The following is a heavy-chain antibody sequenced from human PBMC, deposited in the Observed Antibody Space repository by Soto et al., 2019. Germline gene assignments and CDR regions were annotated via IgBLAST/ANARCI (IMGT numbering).Heavy chain of an antibody. Sequence: SETLSLTCTVSGASISGSSYYWGWIRQPPGKGLEWIGSIYYSGTTYYNPSLKSRVTISIDTSKNQLSLKLSSVTEADTAVYYCARFGGDAFDIWGQGTMVTVSS. V-gene: IGHV4-39*07. CDR1: GASISGSSYY. J-gene: IGHJ3*02. D-gene: IGHD3-10*01. CDR3: ARFGGDAFDI. CDR2: IYYSGTT.